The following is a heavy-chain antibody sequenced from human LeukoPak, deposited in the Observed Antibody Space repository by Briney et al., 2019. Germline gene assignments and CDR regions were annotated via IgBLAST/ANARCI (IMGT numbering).Heavy chain of an antibody. J-gene: IGHJ4*02. V-gene: IGHV3-7*01. CDR3: AREAGAASDFDY. Sequence: AGGSLRLSCAASVFTFSSYWMSWVRQAPGKGLEWVANIKQDGSEKYYVDSVKGRFTISRDNAKNSLYLQMNSLRAEDTAVYYCAREAGAASDFDYWGQGTLVTVSS. D-gene: IGHD6-25*01. CDR1: VFTFSSYW. CDR2: IKQDGSEK.